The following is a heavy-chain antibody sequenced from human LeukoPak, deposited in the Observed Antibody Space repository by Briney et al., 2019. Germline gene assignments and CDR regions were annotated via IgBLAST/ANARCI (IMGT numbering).Heavy chain of an antibody. J-gene: IGHJ4*02. V-gene: IGHV1-2*02. Sequence: ASVKVSCKASGYTFTGYYVHWMRQAPGQGLEWMGWMNPNRGDTSYAQKFQGRVTMTRDTPINTAYMELSGLTSDDTAVYYCGRRRIDCSDTGCYVDYWGQGTLVTVSS. D-gene: IGHD2-15*01. CDR2: MNPNRGDT. CDR3: GRRRIDCSDTGCYVDY. CDR1: GYTFTGYY.